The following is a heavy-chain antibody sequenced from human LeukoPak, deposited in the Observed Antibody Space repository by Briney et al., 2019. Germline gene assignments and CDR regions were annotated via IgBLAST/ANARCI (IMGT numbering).Heavy chain of an antibody. J-gene: IGHJ5*01. CDR3: ARDATPQYPSGWVWFDS. V-gene: IGHV3-48*03. CDR2: ISGDGGKI. D-gene: IGHD6-19*01. CDR1: GFTFSDYA. Sequence: GGSLTLSCAASGFTFSDYAMNWIRQPPGKGLEWISYISGDGGKIKYADSVQGRFTISRDNAKNSLYLHMNSLRAEDTAVYYCARDATPQYPSGWVWFDSWGQGTLVTVSS.